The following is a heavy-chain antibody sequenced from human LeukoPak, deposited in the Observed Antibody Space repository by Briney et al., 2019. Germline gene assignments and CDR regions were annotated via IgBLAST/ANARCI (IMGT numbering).Heavy chain of an antibody. CDR3: ASRETPYYYDSSGYYDY. V-gene: IGHV4-34*01. Sequence: SETLSLTCAVYGGSFSGYYWSWIRQPPGKGPEWIGEINHSGSTNYNPSLKSRVTISVDTSKNQFSLKLSSVTAADTAVYYCASRETPYYYDSSGYYDYWGQGTLVTVSS. D-gene: IGHD3-22*01. CDR2: INHSGST. J-gene: IGHJ4*02. CDR1: GGSFSGYY.